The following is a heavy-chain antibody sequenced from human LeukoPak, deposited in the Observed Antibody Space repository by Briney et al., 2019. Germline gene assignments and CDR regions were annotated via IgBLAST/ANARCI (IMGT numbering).Heavy chain of an antibody. V-gene: IGHV3-23*01. J-gene: IGHJ4*02. D-gene: IGHD3-3*01. CDR3: ARAFSYDFWSGSIGGVDY. CDR1: GFTFSNYA. Sequence: GGSLRLSCAASGFTFSNYAMAWVRQAPGKGLEWVSRISTSGGRADYADSVKGRFTISRDNSKNTLYLQMNSLRAEDTAVYYCARAFSYDFWSGSIGGVDYWGQGTLVTVSS. CDR2: ISTSGGRA.